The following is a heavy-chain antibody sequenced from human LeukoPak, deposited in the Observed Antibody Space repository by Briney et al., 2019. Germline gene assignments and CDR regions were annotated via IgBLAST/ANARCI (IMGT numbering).Heavy chain of an antibody. D-gene: IGHD1-26*01. CDR2: INEDGSTT. CDR1: GFTFSSNW. Sequence: GGSLRLSCAASGFTFSSNWMHWVRQAPGKGLVWVSRINEDGSTTNYADSVKGRSTIFRDNAKNTLYLQMNGLRAEDTAVYYCVRDLGGRSGHWGQGTLVTVSS. V-gene: IGHV3-74*01. CDR3: VRDLGGRSGH. J-gene: IGHJ4*02.